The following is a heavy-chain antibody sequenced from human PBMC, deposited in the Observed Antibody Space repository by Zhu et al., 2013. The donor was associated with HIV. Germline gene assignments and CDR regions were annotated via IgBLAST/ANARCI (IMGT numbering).Heavy chain of an antibody. CDR1: GYIFNSYA. V-gene: IGHV1-3*01. J-gene: IGHJ4*02. Sequence: QVQLVQSGAEVKKPGASVKVSCKASGYIFNSYAMHWVRQAPGQRLEWMGWINGGNGNTKYSQKFQGRVTITRDTSASTAYMELSSLRSEDTAVYYCARYSDYDYFDYWGQGTLVTVSS. D-gene: IGHD4-17*01. CDR3: ARYSDYDYFDY. CDR2: INGGNGNT.